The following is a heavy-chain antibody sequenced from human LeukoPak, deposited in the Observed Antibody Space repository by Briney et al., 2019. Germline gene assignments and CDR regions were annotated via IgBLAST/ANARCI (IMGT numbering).Heavy chain of an antibody. J-gene: IGHJ4*02. D-gene: IGHD5-24*01. CDR1: GGSISSYS. Sequence: SETLSLTCTVSGGSISSYSWSWSRQPAGRGLEWIGRVYISGSTNYNPSLKSRVTMSVDTSKNQFSLKLSSVTAADTAVYYCARSRDGYNSVDYWGQGTLVTVSS. V-gene: IGHV4-4*07. CDR2: VYISGST. CDR3: ARSRDGYNSVDY.